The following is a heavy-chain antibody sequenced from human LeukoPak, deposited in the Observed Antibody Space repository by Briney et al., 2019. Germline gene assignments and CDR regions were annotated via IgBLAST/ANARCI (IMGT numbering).Heavy chain of an antibody. CDR3: ARVDTGDFDY. CDR2: IYTSGST. J-gene: IGHJ4*02. D-gene: IGHD5-18*01. CDR1: GGSISSGSYY. V-gene: IGHV4-61*02. Sequence: SETLSLTCTVSGGSISSGSYYWSWIRQPAGKGLEWIGRIYTSGSTNYNPSLKSRVTISVDTSKNQFSLKLSSVTAADTAVYYCARVDTGDFDYWGQGTLVAVSS.